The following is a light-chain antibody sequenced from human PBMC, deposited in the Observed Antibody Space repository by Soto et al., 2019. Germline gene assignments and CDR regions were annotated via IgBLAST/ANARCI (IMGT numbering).Light chain of an antibody. CDR3: QQRSNWPALT. J-gene: IGKJ4*01. CDR1: QSVSSY. Sequence: EIVLTQSPATLSLSPGERATLSCRASQSVSSYLAWYQQKPGQAHRLLIYDASNRATGIPARFSGSGSGTDFTLTISSLEPEDFVVYYCQQRSNWPALTFGVGTKVEIK. CDR2: DAS. V-gene: IGKV3-11*01.